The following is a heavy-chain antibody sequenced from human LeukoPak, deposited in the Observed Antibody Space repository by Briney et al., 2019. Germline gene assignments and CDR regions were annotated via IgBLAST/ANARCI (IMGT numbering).Heavy chain of an antibody. J-gene: IGHJ3*02. V-gene: IGHV3-53*01. CDR1: GFTFSIYY. Sequence: TGVSLRLSCAASGFTFSIYYMSWVRQAPGKGLEWVSFMDPDGVTSYGDSVKGRFTISRDNSKNTLYLQLSTLRAEDTAIYYCTKGTFDIWGQGTMVTVSS. CDR2: MDPDGVT. CDR3: TKGTFDI.